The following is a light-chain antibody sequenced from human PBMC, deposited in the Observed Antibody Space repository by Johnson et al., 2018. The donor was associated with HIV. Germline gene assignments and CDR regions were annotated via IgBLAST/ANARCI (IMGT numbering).Light chain of an antibody. V-gene: IGLV1-51*02. Sequence: QSVLTQPPSVSAAPGQKVTISCSGSSPNIGNNYVSWYQQLPGTAPKLLIYENNKRPSGIPDRFSGSKSGSSATLGITGLQTGDEADDYCGTWDSSLSAGRVFGTGTKVTVL. J-gene: IGLJ1*01. CDR3: GTWDSSLSAGRV. CDR2: ENN. CDR1: SPNIGNNY.